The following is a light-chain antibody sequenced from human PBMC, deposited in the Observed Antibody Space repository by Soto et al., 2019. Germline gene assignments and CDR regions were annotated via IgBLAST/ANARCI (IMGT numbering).Light chain of an antibody. CDR2: EVS. V-gene: IGLV2-14*01. CDR3: SSYTTSGTPV. CDR1: SSDVGGYNY. J-gene: IGLJ3*02. Sequence: QSALTQPASVSGSPGQTITISCTGTSSDVGGYNYLSCYQQHPGKAPKVMIYEVSNRPSWVSNRFSGSKSGNTASLTISGLQAEDEADYFCSSYTTSGTPVFGGGTKLTVL.